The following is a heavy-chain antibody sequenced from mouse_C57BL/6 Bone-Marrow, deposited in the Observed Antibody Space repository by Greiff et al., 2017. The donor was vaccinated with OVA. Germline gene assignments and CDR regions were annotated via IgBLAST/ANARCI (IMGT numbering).Heavy chain of an antibody. Sequence: VQLQQSGAELVRPGASVKLSCTASGFNIKDDYMHWVKQRPEQGLEWIGWIDPENGDTEYASKFQGKATITADTSSNTAYLQLSSLTSEDTAVYYCTTEVTTRYYAMDYWGQGTSVTVSS. CDR1: GFNIKDDY. V-gene: IGHV14-4*01. D-gene: IGHD2-2*01. CDR3: TTEVTTRYYAMDY. CDR2: IDPENGDT. J-gene: IGHJ4*01.